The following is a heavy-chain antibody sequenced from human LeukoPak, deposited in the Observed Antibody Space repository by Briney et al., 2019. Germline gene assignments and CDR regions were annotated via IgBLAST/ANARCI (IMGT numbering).Heavy chain of an antibody. CDR1: GFTVSSYS. CDR2: ISSSGSMI. D-gene: IGHD7-27*01. CDR3: ARDPESNWGWDLDY. Sequence: GGSLRLSCAASGFTVSSYSMNWVRQVPGKGLEWVSHISSSGSMIWYGESVKGRFTISRDSAKNSLHLQMNSLRAVDTAVYYCARDPESNWGWDLDYWGQGTLVTVSS. V-gene: IGHV3-48*01. J-gene: IGHJ4*02.